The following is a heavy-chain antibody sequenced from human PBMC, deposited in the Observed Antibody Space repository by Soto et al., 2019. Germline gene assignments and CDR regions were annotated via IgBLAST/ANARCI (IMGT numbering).Heavy chain of an antibody. J-gene: IGHJ6*02. CDR1: GDSISNSRFY. V-gene: IGHV4-39*01. Sequence: SETLSLTCSVSGDSISNSRFYWAWIRQPPGEGLEWIGSIYHTGNAYYNPSLKSRVTISVDTSKNQFSLKLSSVTAADTAVYYCARQGGYSYGSLNYYYGMDVWGQGTTVTVSS. CDR3: ARQGGYSYGSLNYYYGMDV. D-gene: IGHD5-18*01. CDR2: IYHTGNA.